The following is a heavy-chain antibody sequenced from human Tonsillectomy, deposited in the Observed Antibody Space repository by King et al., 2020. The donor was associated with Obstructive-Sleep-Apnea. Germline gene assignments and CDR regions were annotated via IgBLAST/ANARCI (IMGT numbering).Heavy chain of an antibody. CDR1: GFTFSSYS. J-gene: IGHJ4*02. D-gene: IGHD3-22*01. CDR3: ASPYYYDSSGSGY. Sequence: VQLVESGGGLVKPGGSLRLSCAASGFTFSSYSMNWVRQAPGKGLEWVSYISSSSSTIYYADSVKGRFTISRDNAKNSLYLQMNSLRAEDTAVYYCASPYYYDSSGSGYWGQGTLVTVSS. CDR2: ISSSSSTI. V-gene: IGHV3-48*04.